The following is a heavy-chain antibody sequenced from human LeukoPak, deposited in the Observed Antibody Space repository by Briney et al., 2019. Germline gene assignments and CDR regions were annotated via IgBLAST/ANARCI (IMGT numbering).Heavy chain of an antibody. Sequence: SETLSLTCTVSGDSISSSTYCWGWVRQPPGKGLEWIGTLYYNGNTYYNPSLKSRVTISVDTSKNQFSLKLSSVTAADTAVYYCARGGGGYDSLDYWGQGTLVTVSS. CDR2: LYYNGNT. J-gene: IGHJ4*02. D-gene: IGHD5-12*01. CDR1: GDSISSSTYC. V-gene: IGHV4-39*07. CDR3: ARGGGGYDSLDY.